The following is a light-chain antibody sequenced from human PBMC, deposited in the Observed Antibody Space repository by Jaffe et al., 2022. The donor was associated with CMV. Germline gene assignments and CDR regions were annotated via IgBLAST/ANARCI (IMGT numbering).Light chain of an antibody. CDR3: QQTSSFPNT. CDR2: GAS. Sequence: DIQMTQSPSSVSASVGDRVAITCRASQGVSTWLAWYQQKPGKAPRLLIYGASSLQSGVPSRFSGSGSGTEFTLTISSLQPEDFATYYCQQTSSFPNTFGQGTKLEIK. V-gene: IGKV1D-12*01. J-gene: IGKJ2*01. CDR1: QGVSTW.